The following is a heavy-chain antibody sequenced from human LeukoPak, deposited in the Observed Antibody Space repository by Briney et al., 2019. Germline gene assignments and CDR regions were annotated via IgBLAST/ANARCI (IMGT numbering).Heavy chain of an antibody. V-gene: IGHV4-34*01. J-gene: IGHJ4*02. CDR2: INHSGST. CDR3: ARGRGYCSGGSCYAQGFDY. Sequence: SETLSLTCAVDGGSFSGYYWSWIRQPPGKGLEWIGEINHSGSTNYNPSLKSRVTISVDTSKNQFSLKLSSVTAADTAVYYCARGRGYCSGGSCYAQGFDYWGQGTLVTVSS. CDR1: GGSFSGYY. D-gene: IGHD2-15*01.